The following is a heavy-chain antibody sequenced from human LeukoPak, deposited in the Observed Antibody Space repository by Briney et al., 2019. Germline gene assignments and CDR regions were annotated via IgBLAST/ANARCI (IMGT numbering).Heavy chain of an antibody. J-gene: IGHJ4*02. Sequence: GGSLRLSCAGSGFIFSNYWMYWVRQAPGKGLVWVPRIKSDGTGILYADFVEGRFTISRDNANNALYLQMTSLRDEDTAVYYCVRGQTIDYWGQGVLVTVSS. CDR1: GFIFSNYW. CDR3: VRGQTIDY. V-gene: IGHV3-74*01. CDR2: IKSDGTGI.